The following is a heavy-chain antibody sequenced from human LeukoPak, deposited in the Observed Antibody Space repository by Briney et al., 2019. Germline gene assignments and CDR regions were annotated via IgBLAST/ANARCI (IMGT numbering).Heavy chain of an antibody. D-gene: IGHD6-13*01. CDR2: ISYDGSNK. Sequence: GGSLRLSCAASGFTFSSYAMHWVRQAPGKGLEWMAVISYDGSNKYYADSVKGRFTISRDNSKNTLYLQMNSLRAEDTAVYYCARGGPGEQQLVPSYLDYWGQGTLVTVSS. V-gene: IGHV3-30-3*01. CDR1: GFTFSSYA. CDR3: ARGGPGEQQLVPSYLDY. J-gene: IGHJ4*02.